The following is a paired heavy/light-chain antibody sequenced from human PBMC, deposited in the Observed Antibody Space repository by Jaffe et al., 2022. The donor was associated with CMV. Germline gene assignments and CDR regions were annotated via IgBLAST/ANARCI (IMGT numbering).Light chain of an antibody. V-gene: IGKV3-20*01. Sequence: EIVLTQSPGTLSLSLGERATLSCRASQSVTSNYLAWYQQKPGQAPRLLIYGVSTRATGIPDRFTGSGSGTDFTLTISRLEPEDFAVYYCQQYGTSLLSFGGGTKVEVK. CDR2: GVS. CDR1: QSVTSNY. J-gene: IGKJ4*01. CDR3: QQYGTSLLS.
Heavy chain of an antibody. Sequence: QLQLQESGPGLVKPSEALSLICTVSGGSISSSGSFWGWIRQPPGKGLEWIGSFYHLKNTYYNPSLTSRVTISVDASENQFSLKLSSMTAADTGVYYCAKHAPPRRDPQGLFTPTDSWGRGALVTVSS. J-gene: IGHJ5*01. CDR2: FYHLKNT. CDR1: GGSISSSGSF. D-gene: IGHD3-22*01. CDR3: AKHAPPRRDPQGLFTPTDS. V-gene: IGHV4-39*01.